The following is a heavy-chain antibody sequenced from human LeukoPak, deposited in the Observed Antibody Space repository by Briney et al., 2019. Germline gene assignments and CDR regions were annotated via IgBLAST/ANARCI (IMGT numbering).Heavy chain of an antibody. CDR1: GFAFSSYW. V-gene: IGHV3-7*01. CDR2: IKQDGSEK. D-gene: IGHD2-2*01. Sequence: PGGSLRLSCAASGFAFSSYWMSWVRQAPGKGLEWVANIKQDGSEKYYVDSVKGRFTISRDNVKNSLYLQMNNLGAEDTAIYYCATDPASYCTSSTCDFDYWGQGTLVTVSS. CDR3: ATDPASYCTSSTCDFDY. J-gene: IGHJ4*02.